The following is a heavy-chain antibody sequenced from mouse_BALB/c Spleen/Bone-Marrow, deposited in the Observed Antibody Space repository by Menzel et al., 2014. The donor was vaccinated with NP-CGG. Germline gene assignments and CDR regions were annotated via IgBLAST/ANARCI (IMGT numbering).Heavy chain of an antibody. V-gene: IGHV1S137*01. CDR3: ARDAMDY. Sequence: QVQLQQSGAELVRPGVSVKVSCKGSGYTFTDYAMHWVKQSHAKSLEWIGVISTYYGDASYNQKFKGKATMTVDKSSSTAYMELARLTSEDSAIYYCARDAMDYWGQGTSVTVSS. J-gene: IGHJ4*01. CDR1: GYTFTDYA. CDR2: ISTYYGDA.